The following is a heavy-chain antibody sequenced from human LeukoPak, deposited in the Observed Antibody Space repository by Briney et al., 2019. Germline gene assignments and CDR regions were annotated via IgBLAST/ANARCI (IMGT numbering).Heavy chain of an antibody. CDR1: GFTFNNYA. CDR2: ISGSGGTT. J-gene: IGHJ4*02. Sequence: GGSLRLSCAASGFTFNNYAMSWVRQAPGKGLEWVSAISGSGGTTYYADSVQGRSTISRDNSKSTLYLQMHSLRAEDTAVYYCAKATGERHYWGQGTLVTVSS. CDR3: AKATGERHY. V-gene: IGHV3-23*01. D-gene: IGHD7-27*01.